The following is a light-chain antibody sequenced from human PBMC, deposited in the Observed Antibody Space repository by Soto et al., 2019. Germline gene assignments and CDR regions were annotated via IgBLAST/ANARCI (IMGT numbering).Light chain of an antibody. Sequence: QSALTQPPSASGSPGQSVTISCTGTSSDVGGYNYVSWYQQHPGKAPKLMIYEVTKRPSGVPDRFSGSKSGNTASLTVSGLQDEDDADYYCGSHAGSNIPYVFVTGTKVTVL. CDR2: EVT. J-gene: IGLJ1*01. CDR1: SSDVGGYNY. V-gene: IGLV2-8*01. CDR3: GSHAGSNIPYV.